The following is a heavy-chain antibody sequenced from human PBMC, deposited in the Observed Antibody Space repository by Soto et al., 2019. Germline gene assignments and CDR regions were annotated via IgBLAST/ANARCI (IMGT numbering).Heavy chain of an antibody. Sequence: GGSLRLSCAASGFPFNNYAMSWVRQAPGKGLEWVSVISGSGSTTYYAASVKGRFTISRENAKNSLYLQMNSLRAGDTAVYYCARTYYGSMDVWGQGTTVTVSS. CDR1: GFPFNNYA. D-gene: IGHD3-10*01. J-gene: IGHJ6*02. CDR2: ISGSGSTT. CDR3: ARTYYGSMDV. V-gene: IGHV3-23*01.